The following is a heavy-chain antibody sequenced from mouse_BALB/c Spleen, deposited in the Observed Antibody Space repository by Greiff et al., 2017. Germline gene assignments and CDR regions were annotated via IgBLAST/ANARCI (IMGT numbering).Heavy chain of an antibody. J-gene: IGHJ3*01. Sequence: EVKLVESGGGLVQPGGSRKLSCAASGFTFSSFGMHWVRQAPEKGLEWVGYISSGSSTIYYADTVKGRFTISRDNPKNTLFLQMTSLRSEDTAMYYCARGGYPAWFAYWGQGTLVTVSA. CDR2: ISSGSSTI. V-gene: IGHV5-17*02. CDR1: GFTFSSFG. D-gene: IGHD2-2*01. CDR3: ARGGYPAWFAY.